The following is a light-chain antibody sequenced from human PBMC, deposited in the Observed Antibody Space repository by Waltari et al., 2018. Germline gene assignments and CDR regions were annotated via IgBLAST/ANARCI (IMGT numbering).Light chain of an antibody. CDR1: RSNIGNNS. V-gene: IGLV1-44*01. Sequence: QSVLTQPPSASGTPGQRVTISCSGSRSNIGNNSVNWYQQLPRTAPKLLMYNTSPGPSGVPDRFSGARSGTSASLAISGLQSEDEGDYYCSSWDDSLNGPAFGGGTKVTVL. CDR2: NTS. CDR3: SSWDDSLNGPA. J-gene: IGLJ3*02.